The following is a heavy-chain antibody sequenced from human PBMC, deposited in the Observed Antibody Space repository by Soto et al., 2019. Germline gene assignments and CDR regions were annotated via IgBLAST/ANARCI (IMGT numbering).Heavy chain of an antibody. Sequence: GESLKISCKGSGYSFTSYWISWVRQMPGKGLEWMGRIDPSDSYTNYSPSFQGHVTISADKSISTAYLQWSSLKASDTAMYYCASYTYYYYGMDVWGQGTTVTAP. CDR2: IDPSDSYT. CDR3: ASYTYYYYGMDV. V-gene: IGHV5-10-1*01. J-gene: IGHJ6*02. CDR1: GYSFTSYW.